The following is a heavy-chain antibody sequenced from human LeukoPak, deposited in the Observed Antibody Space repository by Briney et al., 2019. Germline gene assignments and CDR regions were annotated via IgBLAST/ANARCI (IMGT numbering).Heavy chain of an antibody. V-gene: IGHV4-39*07. CDR2: IYYSGST. D-gene: IGHD3-22*01. J-gene: IGHJ4*02. CDR1: GGSITSSSYY. CDR3: ARDLDSSGYVYDY. Sequence: SETLSLTCTVSGGSITSSSYYWGWIRQPPGKGLEWIGTIYYSGSTYYNPSLKSRVTISVDTSKNQFSLKLSSVTAADTAVYYCARDLDSSGYVYDYWGQGTLVTVSS.